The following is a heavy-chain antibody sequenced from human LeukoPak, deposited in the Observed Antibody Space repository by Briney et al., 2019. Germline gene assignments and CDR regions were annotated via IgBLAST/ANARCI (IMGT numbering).Heavy chain of an antibody. V-gene: IGHV3-20*04. D-gene: IGHD4/OR15-4a*01. J-gene: IGHJ4*02. CDR2: INWNGGST. Sequence: PGGSLRLSCAASGFTFDDYGMSWVRQAPGKGLEWVSGINWNGGSTVYADSVKGRFTISIDNSKNTLYLQMNSLRAEDTAVYYCARRAGAYSHPYDYWGQGTLVTVSS. CDR3: ARRAGAYSHPYDY. CDR1: GFTFDDYG.